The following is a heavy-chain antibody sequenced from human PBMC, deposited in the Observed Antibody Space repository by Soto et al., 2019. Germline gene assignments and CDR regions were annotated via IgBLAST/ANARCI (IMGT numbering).Heavy chain of an antibody. CDR3: ARDPIPLPMFYFDY. CDR2: ISGDSTHI. V-gene: IGHV3-21*01. CDR1: GFTFSTYS. J-gene: IGHJ4*02. Sequence: GGSLRLSCAASGFTFSTYSINWVRQAPGKGLEWVSSISGDSTHIYYTDSVKGRFTISRDNAKSSVFLQMNSLRAEDTAVYFCARDPIPLPMFYFDYWGQGSLVTVSS. D-gene: IGHD2-2*01.